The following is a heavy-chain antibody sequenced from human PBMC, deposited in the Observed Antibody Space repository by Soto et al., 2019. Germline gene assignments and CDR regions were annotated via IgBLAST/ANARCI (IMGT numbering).Heavy chain of an antibody. D-gene: IGHD3-10*01. J-gene: IGHJ6*01. V-gene: IGHV5-51*01. CDR3: AGGGVRGVITRTRDYYGMDV. Sequence: PGESLKISCKGSGYSFTSYWIGWVRQMPGKGMEWMGIIYPGDSDTRYSPSFQGQVTISADRSISTAYLQWSSLKASDTAMYYCAGGGVRGVITRTRDYYGMDVWGQGTTVTVSS. CDR1: GYSFTSYW. CDR2: IYPGDSDT.